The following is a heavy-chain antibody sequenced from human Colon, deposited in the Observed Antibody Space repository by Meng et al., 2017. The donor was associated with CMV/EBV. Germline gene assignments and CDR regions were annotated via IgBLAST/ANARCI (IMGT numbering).Heavy chain of an antibody. V-gene: IGHV3-48*03. CDR1: GFTFSSYA. CDR2: ISSSGNTI. J-gene: IGHJ6*02. CDR3: ATVVRFPVGGQYYYHGMDV. D-gene: IGHD3-3*01. Sequence: GESLKISCAASGFTFSSYAMSWVRQAPGKGLEWVSYISSSGNTIHYADSVKGRFTISRDNVKNSLYLHMNSLRAEDTAVYYCATVVRFPVGGQYYYHGMDVWGQGTTVTVSS.